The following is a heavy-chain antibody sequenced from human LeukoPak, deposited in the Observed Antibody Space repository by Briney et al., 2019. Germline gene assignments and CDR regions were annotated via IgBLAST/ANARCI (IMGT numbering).Heavy chain of an antibody. V-gene: IGHV3-23*01. CDR1: RFTFSTYA. D-gene: IGHD1-14*01. CDR3: ANYRKPQGLDY. CDR2: ISANGADK. Sequence: GGSLRLSCAVSRFTFSTYAMSWVRQAPGQGLEWVSGISANGADKYYADSVKGRFTISRDNSKNTLFLQMTSLRVEDTAVYYCANYRKPQGLDYWGQGTLVTVSS. J-gene: IGHJ4*02.